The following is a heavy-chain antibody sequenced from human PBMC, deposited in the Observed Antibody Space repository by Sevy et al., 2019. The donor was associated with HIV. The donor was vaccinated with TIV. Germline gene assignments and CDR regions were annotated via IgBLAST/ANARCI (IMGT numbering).Heavy chain of an antibody. Sequence: GGSLRLSCAASGFTFSSYSMNWVRQAPGKGLEWVSYISSSSSTIYYADSVKGRFTISRDNAKNSLYLQMNNLRAEDTAVYYCAREVVGSSWSYYYGMDVWGQGTTVTVSS. CDR1: GFTFSSYS. CDR2: ISSSSSTI. J-gene: IGHJ6*02. CDR3: AREVVGSSWSYYYGMDV. D-gene: IGHD6-13*01. V-gene: IGHV3-48*01.